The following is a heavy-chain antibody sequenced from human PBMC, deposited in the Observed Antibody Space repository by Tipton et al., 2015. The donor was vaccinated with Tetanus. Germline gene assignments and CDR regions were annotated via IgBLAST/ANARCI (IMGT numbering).Heavy chain of an antibody. D-gene: IGHD3-10*01. CDR2: IYFEGST. CDR1: GGSISDKKYY. CDR3: ARHLYGYWFDP. Sequence: GLVKPSETLSLTCTVSGGSISDKKYYWGWIRQPPGRGLEWIASIYFEGSTYYSPSLKSRVTIAVDRSQNAFSLNLTSVTAADTAVYYCARHLYGYWFDPWGQGALVTVSS. J-gene: IGHJ5*02. V-gene: IGHV4-39*01.